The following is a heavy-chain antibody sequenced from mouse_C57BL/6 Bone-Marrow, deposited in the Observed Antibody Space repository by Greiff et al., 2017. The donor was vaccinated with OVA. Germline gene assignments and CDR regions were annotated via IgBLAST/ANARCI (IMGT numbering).Heavy chain of an antibody. CDR3: ARSYYSNYYFDY. CDR2: IYPRSGNT. Sequence: QVQLQQSGAELARPGASVKLSCKASGYTFTSYGISWVKQRTGQGLEWIGEIYPRSGNTYYYEKFKGKATLTADKSSSTAYMELRSLTSEDSAVYFCARSYYSNYYFDYWGQGTTLTVSS. CDR1: GYTFTSYG. V-gene: IGHV1-81*01. D-gene: IGHD2-5*01. J-gene: IGHJ2*01.